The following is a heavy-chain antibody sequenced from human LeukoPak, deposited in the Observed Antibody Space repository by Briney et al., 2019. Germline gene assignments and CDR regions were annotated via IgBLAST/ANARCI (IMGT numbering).Heavy chain of an antibody. CDR3: AREGAVVVPAAMVRDDNWFDP. CDR2: IIPIFGTA. Sequence: ASVKVSCKASGYTFTGSFMHWVRQAPGQGLEWMGGIIPIFGTANYAQKFQGRVTITADESTSTAYMELSSLRSEDTAVYYCAREGAVVVPAAMVRDDNWFDPWGQGTLVTVSS. CDR1: GYTFTGSF. D-gene: IGHD2-2*01. V-gene: IGHV1-69*13. J-gene: IGHJ5*02.